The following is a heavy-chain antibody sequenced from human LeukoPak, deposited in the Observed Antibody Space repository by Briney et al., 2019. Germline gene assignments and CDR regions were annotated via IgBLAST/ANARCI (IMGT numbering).Heavy chain of an antibody. CDR2: IIPILGIA. CDR1: GGTFSSYA. D-gene: IGHD1/OR15-1a*01. V-gene: IGHV1-69*04. J-gene: IGHJ4*02. Sequence: GASVKVSCKASGGTFSSYAISWVQQVPGQGLEWMGRIIPILGIANYAQKFQGRVTITADKSTSTAYMELSSLRSEDTAVYYCARGPLWNNYFDYWGQGTLVTVSS. CDR3: ARGPLWNNYFDY.